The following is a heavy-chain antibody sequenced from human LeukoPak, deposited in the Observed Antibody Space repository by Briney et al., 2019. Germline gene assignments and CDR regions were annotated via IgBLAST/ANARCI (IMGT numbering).Heavy chain of an antibody. V-gene: IGHV1-46*01. J-gene: IGHJ3*02. CDR2: INPSGGST. CDR1: GYTLTSYY. D-gene: IGHD2-2*01. CDR3: ARDRGCCSSTSCYSCAFDI. Sequence: ASVKVSCKASGYTLTSYYMHWVRQAPGQGLEWMGIINPSGGSTSYAQKFQGRVTMTRDTSTSTVYMELSSLRSEDTAVYYCARDRGCCSSTSCYSCAFDIWGQGTMVTVSS.